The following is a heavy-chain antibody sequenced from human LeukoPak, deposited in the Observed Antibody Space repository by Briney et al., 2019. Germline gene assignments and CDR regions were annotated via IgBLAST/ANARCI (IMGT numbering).Heavy chain of an antibody. CDR1: GFTFSSYA. J-gene: IGHJ4*02. V-gene: IGHV3-30*18. D-gene: IGHD4-17*01. CDR2: ISYDGSNK. CDR3: AKVVTLDDYGDAGIDY. Sequence: GGSLRLSCAASGFTFSSYAMSWVRQAPGKGLEWVAVISYDGSNKYYADSVKGRFTISRDNSKNTLYLQMNSLRAEDTAAYYCAKVVTLDDYGDAGIDYWGQGTLVTVSS.